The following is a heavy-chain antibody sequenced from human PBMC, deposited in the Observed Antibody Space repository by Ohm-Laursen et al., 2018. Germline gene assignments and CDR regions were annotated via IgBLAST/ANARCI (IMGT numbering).Heavy chain of an antibody. CDR3: AEDRCSGISCPTGFDY. J-gene: IGHJ4*02. D-gene: IGHD2-2*01. CDR1: GFTFGDYA. Sequence: SLRLSCAASGFTFGDYAMHWVRQAPGKGLEWVSGLSWNSGSIGYADSVKGRFTISRDNAKNSLYLQMNSLRAEDTALYYCAEDRCSGISCPTGFDYWGQGTLVTVSS. V-gene: IGHV3-9*01. CDR2: LSWNSGSI.